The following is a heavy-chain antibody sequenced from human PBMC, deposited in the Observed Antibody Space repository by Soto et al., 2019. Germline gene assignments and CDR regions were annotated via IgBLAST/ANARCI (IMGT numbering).Heavy chain of an antibody. CDR1: GFPVSTNY. CDR2: IYDGGST. V-gene: IGHV3-66*01. Sequence: EVQLVESGGDLVQPGGSLRLSCAASGFPVSTNYVSWVRQAPGKGLEWVSIIYDGGSTYYADAVKGRFTISRDNFKNMLYLQMNSLRAEDTAVYYCARGDGDYGRRLDPWGPGTQVTVSS. J-gene: IGHJ5*02. CDR3: ARGDGDYGRRLDP. D-gene: IGHD4-17*01.